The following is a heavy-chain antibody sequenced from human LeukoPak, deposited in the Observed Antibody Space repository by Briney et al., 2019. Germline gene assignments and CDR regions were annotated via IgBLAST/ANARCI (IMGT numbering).Heavy chain of an antibody. J-gene: IGHJ4*02. CDR1: GFTFSDYY. CDR2: IKSKTDGGTT. Sequence: PGGSLRLSCAASGFTFSDYYMSWIRQAPGKGLEWVGRIKSKTDGGTTDYAAPVKGRFTISRDDSKNALYLQMNSLKTEDTAVYYCTTFLKVGATPDYWGQGTLVTVSS. D-gene: IGHD1-26*01. CDR3: TTFLKVGATPDY. V-gene: IGHV3-15*01.